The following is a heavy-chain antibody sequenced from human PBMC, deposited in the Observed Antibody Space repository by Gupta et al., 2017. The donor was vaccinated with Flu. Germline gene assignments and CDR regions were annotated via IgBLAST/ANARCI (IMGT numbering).Heavy chain of an antibody. J-gene: IGHJ4*02. CDR1: GFIFDDYA. CDR3: AKDGSYQLQYLVY. D-gene: IGHD2-2*01. V-gene: IGHV3-9*01. CDR2: ISWNSGSI. Sequence: VQPGRSLRLSCAASGFIFDDYAMHWVRQAPGKGLEWVSGISWNSGSIGYADSVKGRFTISRDNAKNSLYLQMNSLRAEDTAFYYCAKDGSYQLQYLVYWGQGTPVTVSS.